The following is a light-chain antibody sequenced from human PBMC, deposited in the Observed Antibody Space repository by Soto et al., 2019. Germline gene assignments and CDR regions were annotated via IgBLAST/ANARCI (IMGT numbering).Light chain of an antibody. CDR2: GAS. V-gene: IGKV3-20*01. CDR3: QQYCYSSYT. J-gene: IGKJ2*01. Sequence: DIVLTQSPGTLSVSPGERATLSCRASQSVSSMYLAWYQQKAGQAPRLLIYGASSRATGIPDRFSGSGSGTDFTLTISRLEPEDFAVYYCQQYCYSSYTFGQGTKVDIK. CDR1: QSVSSMY.